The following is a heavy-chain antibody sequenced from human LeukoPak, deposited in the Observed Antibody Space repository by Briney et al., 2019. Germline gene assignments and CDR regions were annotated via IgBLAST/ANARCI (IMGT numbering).Heavy chain of an antibody. Sequence: GGSLRLSCAASGFTFSSYGMHWVRQAPGKGLEWVAFIRYDGSNKYYADSVKGRFTISRDNSKNTLYLQMNSLRAEDTAVCYCAKDIPHEVVVPANDYWGQGTLVTVSS. V-gene: IGHV3-30*02. J-gene: IGHJ4*02. D-gene: IGHD2-2*01. CDR2: IRYDGSNK. CDR3: AKDIPHEVVVPANDY. CDR1: GFTFSSYG.